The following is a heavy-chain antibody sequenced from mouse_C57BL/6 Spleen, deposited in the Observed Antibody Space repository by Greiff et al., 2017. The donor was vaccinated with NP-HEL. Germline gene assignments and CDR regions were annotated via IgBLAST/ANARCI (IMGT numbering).Heavy chain of an antibody. D-gene: IGHD1-1*01. CDR3: ARGSPYGSSLFAY. J-gene: IGHJ3*01. CDR1: GYSITSGYY. CDR2: ISYDGSN. Sequence: EVKLQESGPGLVKPSQSLSLTCSVTGYSITSGYYWNWIRQFPGNKLEWMGYISYDGSNNYNPSLKNRISITRDTSKNQFFLKLNSVTTEDTATYYCARGSPYGSSLFAYWGQGTLVTVSA. V-gene: IGHV3-6*01.